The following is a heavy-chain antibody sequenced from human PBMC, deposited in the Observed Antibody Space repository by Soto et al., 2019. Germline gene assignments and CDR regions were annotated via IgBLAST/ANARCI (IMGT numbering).Heavy chain of an antibody. V-gene: IGHV3-21*01. CDR1: GFTFSSYS. J-gene: IGHJ5*02. D-gene: IGHD3-3*01. CDR2: ISSSSSYI. Sequence: LRLSCAACGFTFSSYSMNWVRQAPGKGLEWVSSISSSSSYIHYADSVKGRFTISRDNAKNSLFLQLNSLRAEDTAVYYCARETYDFWSGTNLHWFDPWGQGTLAPVSS. CDR3: ARETYDFWSGTNLHWFDP.